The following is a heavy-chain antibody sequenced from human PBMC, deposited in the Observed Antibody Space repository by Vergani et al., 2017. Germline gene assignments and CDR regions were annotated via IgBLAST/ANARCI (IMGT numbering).Heavy chain of an antibody. Sequence: EVQLVESGGGLVQPGGSLRLSCAASGFTLSRYEMNWVRQAPGKGLEWVSYISSSGSTIYYADSVKGRFTISRDNAKNSLYLQMNSLRAEDTAVYYCARGFYYVPTSGPFDYWGQGTLVTVSS. V-gene: IGHV3-48*03. J-gene: IGHJ4*02. CDR3: ARGFYYVPTSGPFDY. CDR2: ISSSGSTI. CDR1: GFTLSRYE. D-gene: IGHD2/OR15-2a*01.